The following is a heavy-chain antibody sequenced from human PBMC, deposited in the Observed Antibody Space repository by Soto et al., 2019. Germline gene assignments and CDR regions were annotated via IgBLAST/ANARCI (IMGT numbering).Heavy chain of an antibody. CDR3: AKEATGTTGWFDP. J-gene: IGHJ5*02. V-gene: IGHV3-9*01. D-gene: IGHD1-7*01. CDR2: ISWNSGSI. Sequence: EVQLVESGGGLVQPGRSLRLSCAASGFTFDDYAMHWVRQAPGKGLEWVSGISWNSGSIGYADSVKGRFTISRDNAKNYLYLKMNSLRAEDTALYYCAKEATGTTGWFDPWGQGTLVTVSS. CDR1: GFTFDDYA.